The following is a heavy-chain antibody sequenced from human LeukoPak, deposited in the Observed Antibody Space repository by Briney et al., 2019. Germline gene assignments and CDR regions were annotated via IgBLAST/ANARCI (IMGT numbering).Heavy chain of an antibody. J-gene: IGHJ6*03. D-gene: IGHD3-10*01. CDR3: ARGPTYYYYYYMDV. CDR2: ISTSGSTI. V-gene: IGHV3-11*04. CDR1: GFTFSDYY. Sequence: KPGGSLRLSCAASGFTFSDYYMSWIRQAPGKGLEWISYISTSGSTIYYADSVKGRATISRDDAQNSAFLQMDSLRAEDTAVYYCARGPTYYYYYYMDVWGKGTTVTISS.